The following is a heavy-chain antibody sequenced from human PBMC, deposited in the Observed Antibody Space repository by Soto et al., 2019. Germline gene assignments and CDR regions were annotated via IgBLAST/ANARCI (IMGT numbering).Heavy chain of an antibody. CDR2: IYHSGST. CDR3: ARSQTTVNSYYY. Sequence: SETLSLTCAVSGGSISSGGYSWSWIRQPPGKGLEWIGYIYHSGSTYYNPSLKSRVTISVDRSKNQFSLKLSSVTAADTAVYYCARSQTTVNSYYYWGQGTLVTVSS. V-gene: IGHV4-30-2*01. D-gene: IGHD4-17*01. CDR1: GGSISSGGYS. J-gene: IGHJ4*02.